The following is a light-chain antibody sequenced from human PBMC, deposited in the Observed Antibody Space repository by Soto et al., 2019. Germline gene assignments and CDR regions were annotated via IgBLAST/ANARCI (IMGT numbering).Light chain of an antibody. Sequence: QSALTQPPSVSGSPGQSVTISCTGTSSDVGSYNRVSWYQQPPGPAPKLMIYEVSNRPSGVPDRFSGSKSGNTASLTISGLQAEDEADYYCSSYTSSSPVVFGGGTQLTVL. CDR3: SSYTSSSPVV. J-gene: IGLJ2*01. CDR2: EVS. V-gene: IGLV2-18*02. CDR1: SSDVGSYNR.